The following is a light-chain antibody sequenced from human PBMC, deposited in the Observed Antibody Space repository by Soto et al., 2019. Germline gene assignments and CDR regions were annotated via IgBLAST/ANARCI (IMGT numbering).Light chain of an antibody. J-gene: IGLJ1*01. CDR3: CSYAGSRTPLI. V-gene: IGLV2-23*02. Sequence: QSALTQAASVSGSPGQSITISCTGTSRDVGSYNLVSWYQQHPGKAPKLMIYEVSKRPSGLSNRFSGSKSGNTASLTISGLQAEVEADYYCCSYAGSRTPLIFGTGTKLTVL. CDR2: EVS. CDR1: SRDVGSYNL.